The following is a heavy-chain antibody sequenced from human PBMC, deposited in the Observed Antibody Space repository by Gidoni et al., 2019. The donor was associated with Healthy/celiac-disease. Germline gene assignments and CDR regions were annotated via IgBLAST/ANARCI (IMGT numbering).Heavy chain of an antibody. J-gene: IGHJ5*02. CDR1: GGSISSSNW. CDR2: IYHSGST. V-gene: IGHV4-4*02. CDR3: AREVTMVRGVNWFDP. D-gene: IGHD3-10*01. Sequence: QVQLQESGPGLVKPSGTLSLTCAVSGGSISSSNWWSWVRQPPGKGLGWIGEIYHSGSTTYHPSLKSRVTISVDKSKNQFSLKLSSVTAADTAVYYCAREVTMVRGVNWFDPWGQGTLVTVSS.